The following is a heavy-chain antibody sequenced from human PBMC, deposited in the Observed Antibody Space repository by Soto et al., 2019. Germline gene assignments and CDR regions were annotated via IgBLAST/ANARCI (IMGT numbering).Heavy chain of an antibody. D-gene: IGHD2-21*02. CDR2: MYNTGST. CDR3: ARDLCCYCGTDCYPLDV. V-gene: IGHV4-59*01. CDR1: GGSISGYY. Sequence: PSETLSLTCTVSGGSISGYYWSWIRQPPGKGLEWIGYMYNTGSTVYNPSFKSRVTISVDTSKNQFSLKLNSVTAADTAVYYCARDLCCYCGTDCYPLDVWGQGPTVTVS. J-gene: IGHJ6*02.